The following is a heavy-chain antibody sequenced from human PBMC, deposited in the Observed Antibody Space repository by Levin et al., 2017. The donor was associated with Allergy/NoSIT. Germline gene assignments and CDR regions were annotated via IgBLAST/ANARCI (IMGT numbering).Heavy chain of an antibody. J-gene: IGHJ4*02. CDR3: ARDHGAVVAATAFDY. V-gene: IGHV3-30-3*01. CDR2: ISYDGSNK. Sequence: GESLKISCAASGFTFSSYAMHWVRQAPAKGLEWVAVISYDGSNKYYADSVKGRFTISRDNSKNTLYLQMNSLRAEDTAVYYCARDHGAVVAATAFDYWGQGTLVTVSS. D-gene: IGHD2-15*01. CDR1: GFTFSSYA.